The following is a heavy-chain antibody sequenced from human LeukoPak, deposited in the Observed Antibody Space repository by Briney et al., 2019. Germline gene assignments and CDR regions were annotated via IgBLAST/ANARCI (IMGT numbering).Heavy chain of an antibody. V-gene: IGHV1-69*05. CDR1: GGTFNSYA. CDR2: IIPIFGTA. D-gene: IGHD4-23*01. Sequence: ASVKVSCKASGGTFNSYAMSWVRQAPGQGREGMGGIIPIFGTANYAQKFQGRVTITTDESTSTAYMELSSLRSEDTAVYYCARLGGNSYWDAFNIWGQGTMVTVSS. J-gene: IGHJ3*02. CDR3: ARLGGNSYWDAFNI.